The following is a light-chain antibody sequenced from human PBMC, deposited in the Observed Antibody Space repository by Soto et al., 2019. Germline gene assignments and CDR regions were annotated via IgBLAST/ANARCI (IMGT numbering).Light chain of an antibody. V-gene: IGKV2-28*01. J-gene: IGKJ3*01. CDR2: LGS. CDR3: LHAVQTPPS. CDR1: QSLLHSNGYNY. Sequence: DIVMTQSPLSLPVTPGEPASISCRSSQSLLHSNGYNYLDWYLQKPGQSPQLLIYLGSNRASGVPDRFSGSGSGRDFTLKISRVEAEDVGFYCSLHAVQTPPSFGPGTQVDIK.